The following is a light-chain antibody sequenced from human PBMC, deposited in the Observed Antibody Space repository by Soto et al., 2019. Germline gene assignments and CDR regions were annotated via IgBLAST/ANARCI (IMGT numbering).Light chain of an antibody. CDR1: QSVSSNY. Sequence: EIVLTQSPGTLSLSPGERATLSCRASQSVSSNYLAWYQQKPGQAPRLLIYGASSRATGIPDNFSGSGSGTDFTLTISSLEPEDFAVYYCQQYGSSPRTFGQGTKVEIK. CDR2: GAS. J-gene: IGKJ1*01. CDR3: QQYGSSPRT. V-gene: IGKV3-20*01.